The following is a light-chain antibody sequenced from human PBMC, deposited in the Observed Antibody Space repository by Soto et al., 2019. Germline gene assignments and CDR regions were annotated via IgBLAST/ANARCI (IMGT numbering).Light chain of an antibody. J-gene: IGKJ4*01. V-gene: IGKV3-20*01. CDR3: QQYATSRLT. CDR2: GTS. CDR1: QSVSSSQ. Sequence: EIVLTQSPGTLSLSPGERATLSCRASQSVSSSQLVWYQQKLGQAPRLLIYGTSSRATGIPDRFSGSGSGTDFTLTISRLEPEDFAVYYCQQYATSRLTFGGGTKVEIK.